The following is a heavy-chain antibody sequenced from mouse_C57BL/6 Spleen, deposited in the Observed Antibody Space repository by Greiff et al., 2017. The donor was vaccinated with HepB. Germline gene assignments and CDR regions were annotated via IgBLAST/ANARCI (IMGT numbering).Heavy chain of an antibody. D-gene: IGHD1-1*01. V-gene: IGHV1-15*01. CDR3: TLYGSLFYFDY. CDR2: IDPETGGT. Sequence: QVHVKQSGAELVRPGASVTLSCKASGYTFTDYEMHWVKQTPVHGLEWIGAIDPETGGTAYNQKFKGKAILTADKSSSTAYMELRSLTSEDSAVYYCTLYGSLFYFDYWGQGTTLTVSS. J-gene: IGHJ2*01. CDR1: GYTFTDYE.